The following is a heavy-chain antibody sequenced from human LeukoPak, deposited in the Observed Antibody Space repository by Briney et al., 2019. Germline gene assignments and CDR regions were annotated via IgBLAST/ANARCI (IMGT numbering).Heavy chain of an antibody. Sequence: GGSLRLSCAASGFTVSSNYMSWVRQAPGKGLEWVSVIYSGGSTYYADSVKGRFTISRDNSKNTLYLQMNSLRAEDTAVYYCARVRTYYDILTGYRPYYHYGMDVWGQGTTVTVSS. CDR2: IYSGGST. J-gene: IGHJ6*02. CDR1: GFTVSSNY. CDR3: ARVRTYYDILTGYRPYYHYGMDV. V-gene: IGHV3-66*01. D-gene: IGHD3-9*01.